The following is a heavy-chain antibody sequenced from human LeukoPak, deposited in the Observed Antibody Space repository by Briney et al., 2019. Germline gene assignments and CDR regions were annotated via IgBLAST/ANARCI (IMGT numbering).Heavy chain of an antibody. CDR2: INPNSGGT. J-gene: IGHJ3*02. Sequence: GASVKVSCKASGYTFTGYYMHWVRQAPGQGLEWMEWINPNSGGTNYAQKFQGRVTMTRDTSISTAYMELSRLRSDDTAVYYCARSGGVLITFGGVIVIPDAFDIWGQGTMVTVSS. CDR1: GYTFTGYY. D-gene: IGHD3-16*02. CDR3: ARSGGVLITFGGVIVIPDAFDI. V-gene: IGHV1-2*02.